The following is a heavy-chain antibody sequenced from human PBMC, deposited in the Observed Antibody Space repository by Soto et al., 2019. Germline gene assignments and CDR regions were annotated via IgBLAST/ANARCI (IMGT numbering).Heavy chain of an antibody. V-gene: IGHV1-18*01. CDR2: ISAYNGNT. Sequence: ASVKVSCKASGYTFTSYGISWVRQAPGQGLEWMGRISAYNGNTTYAQKFQGRVTMTSDTSTSTVYMELSSLRSEDTAVYYCARGYYDSAAWGQGTLVTVSS. CDR3: ARGYYDSAA. CDR1: GYTFTSYG. J-gene: IGHJ5*02. D-gene: IGHD3-22*01.